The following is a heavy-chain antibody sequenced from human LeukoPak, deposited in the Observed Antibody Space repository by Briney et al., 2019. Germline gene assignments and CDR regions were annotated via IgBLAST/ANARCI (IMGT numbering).Heavy chain of an antibody. CDR3: ARGPILGYSSGWSSDY. Sequence: ASVKVSCKASGYTFTSYGVSWVRQAPGQGLEWMGWINTNTGNPTYAQGFTGRFVFSLDTSVSTAYLQISSLKAEDTAVYYCARGPILGYSSGWSSDYWGQGTLVTASS. CDR2: INTNTGNP. V-gene: IGHV7-4-1*02. D-gene: IGHD6-19*01. CDR1: GYTFTSYG. J-gene: IGHJ4*02.